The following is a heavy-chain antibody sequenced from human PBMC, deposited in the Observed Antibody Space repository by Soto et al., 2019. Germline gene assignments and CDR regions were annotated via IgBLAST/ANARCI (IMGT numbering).Heavy chain of an antibody. CDR3: ARLYSSAWYGPGRY. D-gene: IGHD6-19*01. CDR1: GGSISSSTYY. CDR2: FFIGGNT. Sequence: SETLSLTCTVSGGSISSSTYYWGWMRQPPGKGLEWIASFFIGGNTYYNPSLKSRVTISVDTSKNSLYLQMNSLRAEDTALYYCARLYSSAWYGPGRYWGQGTLVTVSS. V-gene: IGHV4-39*07. J-gene: IGHJ4*02.